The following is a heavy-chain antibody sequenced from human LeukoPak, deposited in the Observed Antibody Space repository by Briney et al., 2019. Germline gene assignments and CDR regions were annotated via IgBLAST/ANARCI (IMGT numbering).Heavy chain of an antibody. CDR3: ARLRGYYYVIDI. V-gene: IGHV4-39*01. D-gene: IGHD3-10*02. J-gene: IGHJ3*02. CDR1: GGPMISSSYC. Sequence: WETLSLTRSVSGGPMISSSYCWAWIRQPPGKGLGWFGTIYHSGSPYYNPSLKSRVTISVDTSKNQFSRKLSSVTAADTAVYYCARLRGYYYVIDIWGQGTMVTVSS. CDR2: IYHSGSP.